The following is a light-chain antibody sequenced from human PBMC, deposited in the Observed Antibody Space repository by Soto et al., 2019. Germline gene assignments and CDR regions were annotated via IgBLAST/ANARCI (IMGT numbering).Light chain of an antibody. V-gene: IGKV3D-20*01. CDR2: DTS. CDR3: QQYGSSPS. J-gene: IGKJ1*01. Sequence: DIFSTHSPATLSFSPGEIATLYCWASQRVVGGFLAWYQQKPGLAPRLILYDTSFRATGIPYRFSGSGSGTAFTLTISRLDPEDFAVYYCQQYGSSPSSGQGTKVDIK. CDR1: QRVVGGF.